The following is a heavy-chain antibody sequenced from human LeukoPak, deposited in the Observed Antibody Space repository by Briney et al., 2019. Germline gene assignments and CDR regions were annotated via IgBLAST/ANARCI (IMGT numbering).Heavy chain of an antibody. CDR1: GGSFSGYY. CDR2: INHSGST. V-gene: IGHV4-34*01. J-gene: IGHJ4*02. D-gene: IGHD2-2*01. CDR3: ARGPTRADY. Sequence: SETLSLTCAVYGGSFSGYYGSWIRQPPGKGLEWIGEINHSGSTNYNPSLKSRVTISVDTSKNQFSLKLSSVTAADTAVYYCARGPTRADYWGQGTLVTVSS.